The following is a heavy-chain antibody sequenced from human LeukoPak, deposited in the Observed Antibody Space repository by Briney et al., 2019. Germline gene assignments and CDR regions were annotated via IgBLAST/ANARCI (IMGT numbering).Heavy chain of an antibody. CDR3: ARGRAMVT. V-gene: IGHV4-34*01. J-gene: IGHJ4*02. D-gene: IGHD5-18*01. CDR1: GVSFSGYY. Sequence: SETLSLTCAVYGVSFSGYYWSWIRQPPGKGLEWIGEINHSGSTNYNPSLKSRVTISVDTSKNQFSLKLSSVTAADTAVYYCARGRAMVTWGQGTLVTVSS. CDR2: INHSGST.